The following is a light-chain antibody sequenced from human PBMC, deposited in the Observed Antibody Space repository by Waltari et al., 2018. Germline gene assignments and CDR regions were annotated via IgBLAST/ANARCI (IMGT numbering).Light chain of an antibody. V-gene: IGKV3-11*01. CDR3: QQRSISCT. J-gene: IGKJ2*02. Sequence: ILLTQSPDTLSLSPGERATLSCWASQTVGNSLAWYQHKPGQPPRLLIYGASNRATGIPARCSGSGSGTEFTLTINSLEPEDSAVYYCQQRSISCTFGQGTRLEI. CDR1: QTVGNS. CDR2: GAS.